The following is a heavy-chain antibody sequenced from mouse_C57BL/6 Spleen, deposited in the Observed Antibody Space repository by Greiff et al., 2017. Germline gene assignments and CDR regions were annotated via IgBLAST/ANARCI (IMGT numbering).Heavy chain of an antibody. Sequence: EVQLVESGGGLVKPGGSLKLSCAASGFTFSDYGMHWVRQAPEKGLEWVAYISSGSSTIYYADPVKGRFTISRDNAKNTLFLQMTSLRSEDTAMYYCASRYYYGSSHWYFDVWGTGTTVTVSS. D-gene: IGHD1-1*01. CDR3: ASRYYYGSSHWYFDV. V-gene: IGHV5-17*01. J-gene: IGHJ1*03. CDR1: GFTFSDYG. CDR2: ISSGSSTI.